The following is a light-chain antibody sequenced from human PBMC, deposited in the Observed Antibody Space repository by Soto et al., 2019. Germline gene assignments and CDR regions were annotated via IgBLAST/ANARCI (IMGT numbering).Light chain of an antibody. CDR2: VNSDGSH. V-gene: IGLV4-69*01. CDR3: QTWGAGLGV. J-gene: IGLJ3*02. Sequence: QSVLTQSPSASASLGASVNLTCTLSSGHSNYAITWHQQQPEKGPRYLMKVNSDGSHNKGDGIPDRFSGSSSGAERYLSISSLQSEDEADYYCQTWGAGLGVFGGGTKLTVL. CDR1: SGHSNYA.